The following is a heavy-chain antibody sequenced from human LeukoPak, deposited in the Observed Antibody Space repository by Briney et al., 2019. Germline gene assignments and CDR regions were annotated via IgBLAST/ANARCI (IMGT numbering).Heavy chain of an antibody. CDR1: DGSISNYY. J-gene: IGHJ4*02. CDR2: IYTSGNT. Sequence: SETLSLTCTVSDGSISNYYWSWIRQPAGKGLEWIGLIYTSGNTIYNPSLKSRLTMAVDTSKSQFSLRLTSVTAADTAVYYCARDFGHYYDSRGFVRYLDSWGQGTPVTVSS. D-gene: IGHD3-22*01. V-gene: IGHV4-4*07. CDR3: ARDFGHYYDSRGFVRYLDS.